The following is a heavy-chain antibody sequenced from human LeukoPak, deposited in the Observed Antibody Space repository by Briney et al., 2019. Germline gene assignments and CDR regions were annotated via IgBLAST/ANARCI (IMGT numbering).Heavy chain of an antibody. Sequence: ASVKVSCKASGYTFTGYYMHWVRQAPGQGLEWMGRINPNGGGTNYAQKFQGRVTMTRDTSISTAYMELSRLRSDDTAVYYCASFSGGSWRVDYWGQGTLVTVSS. CDR3: ASFSGGSWRVDY. D-gene: IGHD2-15*01. V-gene: IGHV1-2*06. CDR2: INPNGGGT. CDR1: GYTFTGYY. J-gene: IGHJ4*02.